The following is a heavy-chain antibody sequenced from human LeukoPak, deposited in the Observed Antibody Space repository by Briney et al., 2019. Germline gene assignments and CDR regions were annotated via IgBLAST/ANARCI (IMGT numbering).Heavy chain of an antibody. CDR2: IYYSGST. D-gene: IGHD3-10*01. CDR3: ARDLLWFGPNWFDP. CDR1: GGSISSSSYY. Sequence: SETLSLTCTVSGGSISSSSYYWGWIRQPPGKGLEWIGSIYYSGSTYYNPSLKSRVTISVDTSKNQFSLKLSSVTAADTAVYYCARDLLWFGPNWFDPWGQGTLVTVSS. J-gene: IGHJ5*02. V-gene: IGHV4-39*07.